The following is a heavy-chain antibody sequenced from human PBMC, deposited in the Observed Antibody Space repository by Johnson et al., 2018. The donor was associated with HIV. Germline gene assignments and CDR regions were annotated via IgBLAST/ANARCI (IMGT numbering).Heavy chain of an antibody. CDR2: VYRGGST. J-gene: IGHJ3*02. CDR3: AKDRVGATSPQAQNAFDI. D-gene: IGHD1-26*01. CDR1: GFTVSSNY. Sequence: MLLVESGGGLVQPGGSLRLSCAASGFTVSSNYMSWVRQAPGKGLEWVSVVYRGGSTYYADSVKGRFTVSRDNSKNTLYLQMNSLRAEDTAVYYCAKDRVGATSPQAQNAFDIWGQGTMVTVSS. V-gene: IGHV3-66*02.